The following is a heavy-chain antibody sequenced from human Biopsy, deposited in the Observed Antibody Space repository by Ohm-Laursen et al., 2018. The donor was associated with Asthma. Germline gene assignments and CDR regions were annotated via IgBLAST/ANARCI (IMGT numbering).Heavy chain of an antibody. J-gene: IGHJ4*02. V-gene: IGHV3-30*18. D-gene: IGHD1-26*01. CDR3: AKEVFPGWELRRGPDS. CDR1: GFSFSNYG. CDR2: ISFDGTNR. Sequence: SLRLSCTASGFSFSNYGMHWVRQAPGKGLDWVAVISFDGTNRNYTDSVKGRFTISRDNSRNTLHLEMNSLRAKDTAVYFCAKEVFPGWELRRGPDSWGQGTLVTVSS.